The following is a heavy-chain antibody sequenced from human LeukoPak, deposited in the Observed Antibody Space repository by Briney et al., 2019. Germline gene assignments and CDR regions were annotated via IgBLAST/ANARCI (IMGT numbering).Heavy chain of an antibody. CDR3: AKDGGI. CDR1: GFTFTTYA. Sequence: GGSLRLSCSASGFTFTTYAMTWVRKAPGKGLEWVSAISGSGGNTYYADSVKGRFTISRDNSKNTLYLQMNSLRAEDTAVYYCAKDGGIWGQGTMVTVSS. V-gene: IGHV3-23*01. CDR2: ISGSGGNT. J-gene: IGHJ3*02. D-gene: IGHD3-3*01.